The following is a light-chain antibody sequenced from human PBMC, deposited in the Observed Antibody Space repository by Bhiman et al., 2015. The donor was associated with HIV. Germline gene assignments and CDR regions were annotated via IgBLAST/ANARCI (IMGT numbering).Light chain of an antibody. J-gene: IGLJ2*01. Sequence: NFMLTQPPSVSESPGKTISISCTRSSGSIASNYVQWYQQRPGSFPTAVIYDQRPSGVPDRFSGSIDSSSNSASLTISGLKSEDEADYFCQSYNSSTVVFGGGTKLTVL. CDR1: SGSIASNY. V-gene: IGLV6-57*01. CDR3: QSYNSSTVV. CDR2: D.